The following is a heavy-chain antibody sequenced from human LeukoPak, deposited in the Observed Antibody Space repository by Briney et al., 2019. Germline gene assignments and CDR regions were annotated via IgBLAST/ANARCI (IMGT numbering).Heavy chain of an antibody. Sequence: GGSLRLSCAASGFTFSSYGMHWVRQAPGKGLEWVAVIWYDGSNKYYADSVKGRFTISRDNSKNTLYLQMNSLRAEDTAVYYCARDRNGSGSLLPWGQGTLVTVSS. CDR1: GFTFSSYG. V-gene: IGHV3-33*01. J-gene: IGHJ5*02. D-gene: IGHD3-10*01. CDR3: ARDRNGSGSLLP. CDR2: IWYDGSNK.